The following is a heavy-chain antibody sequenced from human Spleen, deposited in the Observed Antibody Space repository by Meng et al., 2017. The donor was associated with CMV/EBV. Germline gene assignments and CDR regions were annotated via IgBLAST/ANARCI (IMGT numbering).Heavy chain of an antibody. V-gene: IGHV3-20*04. D-gene: IGHD1-1*01. CDR2: INWNGDSS. J-gene: IGHJ6*02. Sequence: GESLKISCAASGFNFDDNGMSWVRQAPGKGLEWVSGINWNGDSSGYADSVRGRFTISRDNAKNSLYLQMNSLRAEDTAVYYCARNWNDDYYGMDVWGQGATVTVSS. CDR3: ARNWNDDYYGMDV. CDR1: GFNFDDNG.